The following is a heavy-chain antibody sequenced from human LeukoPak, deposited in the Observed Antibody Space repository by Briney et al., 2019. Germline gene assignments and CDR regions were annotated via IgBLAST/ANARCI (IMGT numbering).Heavy chain of an antibody. CDR2: IRSGGTNT. J-gene: IGHJ1*01. CDR1: GFTFSSFS. D-gene: IGHD6-13*01. CDR3: ARSGSSWYADAEYFQH. V-gene: IGHV3-48*04. Sequence: PGGSLRLSCAASGFTFSSFSMNWVRQAPGKGLEWVSYIRSGGTNTDYTGSVKGRFTISRDNAKNSLYLQMNSLRAEDTAVYNCARSGSSWYADAEYFQHWGQGTLVAVSS.